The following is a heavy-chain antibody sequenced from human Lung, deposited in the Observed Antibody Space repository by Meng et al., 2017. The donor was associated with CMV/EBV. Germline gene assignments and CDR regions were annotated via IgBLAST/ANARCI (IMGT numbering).Heavy chain of an antibody. CDR3: ARIPDYHASGSHFDY. Sequence: QVQPHQWGAGLLKPSETLSLPCAVDGESFSGYWWSWIRQPPGKGLEWIGDINYSGSTNYNPSLKSRVTMSIDTSKKRFSLRLSSLTAADTAIYYCARIPDYHASGSHFDYWGRGTLVTVSS. CDR1: GESFSGYW. D-gene: IGHD3-10*01. CDR2: INYSGST. J-gene: IGHJ4*02. V-gene: IGHV4-34*01.